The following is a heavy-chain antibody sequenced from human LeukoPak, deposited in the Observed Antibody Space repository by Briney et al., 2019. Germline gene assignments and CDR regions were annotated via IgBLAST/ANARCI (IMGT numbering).Heavy chain of an antibody. D-gene: IGHD3-16*01. J-gene: IGHJ6*03. Sequence: GASVKVSCKASGYTFTGYYMHWVRQAPGQGLEWMGWMNPNSGDTGYAQKFQGRVTITRNTSISTAYMELSSLRSEDTAVYYCARGRGWGVYYYYYMDVWGKGTTVTVSS. CDR3: ARGRGWGVYYYYYMDV. CDR2: MNPNSGDT. CDR1: GYTFTGYY. V-gene: IGHV1-8*03.